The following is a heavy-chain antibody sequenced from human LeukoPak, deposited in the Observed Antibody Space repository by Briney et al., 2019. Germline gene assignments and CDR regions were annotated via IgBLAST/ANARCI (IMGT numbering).Heavy chain of an antibody. CDR2: INPNSGGT. D-gene: IGHD3-22*01. Sequence: VASVKVSCKASGYTFTGYYMHWVRQAPGQGLEWMGWINPNSGGTYYAQKFQGRVSMNRDTSISTAYMELSSLGSDDTAVYYCYYRVSSGYLTWGQGTLVAVSS. CDR3: YYRVSSGYLT. CDR1: GYTFTGYY. V-gene: IGHV1-2*02. J-gene: IGHJ4*02.